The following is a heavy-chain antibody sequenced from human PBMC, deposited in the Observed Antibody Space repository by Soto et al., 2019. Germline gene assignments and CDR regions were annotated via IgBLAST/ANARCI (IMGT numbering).Heavy chain of an antibody. Sequence: SETLSLTCAVSGGSISSSNWWSWVRQPPGKGLEWIGEGYHSGSTNYNPSLKSRVSISVDKSKNQFSLKLSSVTAADTAVYYCAKYYDFWSGYYYDYGMDAWGQGTTVTVSS. CDR2: GYHSGST. CDR3: AKYYDFWSGYYYDYGMDA. V-gene: IGHV4-4*02. J-gene: IGHJ6*02. D-gene: IGHD3-3*01. CDR1: GGSISSSNW.